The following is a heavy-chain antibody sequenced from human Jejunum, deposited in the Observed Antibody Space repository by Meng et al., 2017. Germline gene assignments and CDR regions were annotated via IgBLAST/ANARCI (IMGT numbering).Heavy chain of an antibody. Sequence: QVQLVGAGGGVGQPGRSLRLSCAASGFSFSDFYMTWIRQAPGKGLEWVAYISGRGSAIYYADSVRGRFIISRDNAKNSVDLQMNSLRAEDTAVYYCARDHLPFGWFDPWGQGTLVTVSS. D-gene: IGHD3-16*01. J-gene: IGHJ5*02. CDR3: ARDHLPFGWFDP. V-gene: IGHV3-11*01. CDR1: GFSFSDFY. CDR2: ISGRGSAI.